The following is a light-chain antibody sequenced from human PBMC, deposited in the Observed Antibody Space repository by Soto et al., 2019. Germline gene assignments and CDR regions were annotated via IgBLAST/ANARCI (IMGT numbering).Light chain of an antibody. CDR3: SSYTDRKHLV. Sequence: QSALTQSPSASGSPGQSVTISCTGTSSDIGGYNSVSWYQQHPGKAPKVMSYDVTKRPSGVPDRFSGSKSGNTASLTVSAHQAEDEADYYCSSYTDRKHLVFGTGTKLTVL. CDR1: SSDIGGYNS. J-gene: IGLJ1*01. CDR2: DVT. V-gene: IGLV2-8*01.